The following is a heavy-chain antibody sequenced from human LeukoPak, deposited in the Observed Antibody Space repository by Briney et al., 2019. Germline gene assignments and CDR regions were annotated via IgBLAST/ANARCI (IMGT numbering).Heavy chain of an antibody. CDR3: ARIGGITMIDDYFDY. CDR1: GYTFTGYY. D-gene: IGHD3-22*01. V-gene: IGHV1-2*02. Sequence: ASVKVSCKASGYTFTGYYMHWVRQAPGQGLEWMGWINPNSGGTNYAQKFQGRVTMTRDTSISTAYMELSRLRSDDTAVYYCARIGGITMIDDYFDYWGQGTLVTVSS. J-gene: IGHJ4*02. CDR2: INPNSGGT.